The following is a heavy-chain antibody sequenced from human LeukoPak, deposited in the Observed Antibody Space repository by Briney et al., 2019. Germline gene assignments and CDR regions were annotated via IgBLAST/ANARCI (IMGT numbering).Heavy chain of an antibody. CDR3: ARGPFWSGCFTTQYGMDV. Sequence: SETLSLTCAVYGGSFSGYYWSWIRQPPGKGLEWIGEINHSGSTNYNPSLKSRVTISVDTSKNQFSLKLSSVTAADTAVYYCARGPFWSGCFTTQYGMDVWGQGTTVTVSS. D-gene: IGHD3-3*01. J-gene: IGHJ6*02. V-gene: IGHV4-34*01. CDR2: INHSGST. CDR1: GGSFSGYY.